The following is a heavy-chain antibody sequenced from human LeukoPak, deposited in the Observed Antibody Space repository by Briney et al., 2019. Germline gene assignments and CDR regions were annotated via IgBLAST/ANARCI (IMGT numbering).Heavy chain of an antibody. D-gene: IGHD1-26*01. V-gene: IGHV4-39*07. CDR3: ARLLSGARVDY. CDR2: IYYSGST. Sequence: SETLSLTCTVSGGSISSYYWGWIRQPPGKGLEWIGSIYYSGSTYYNPSLKSRVTISVDTSKNQFSLKLSSVTAADTAVYYCARLLSGARVDYWGQGTLVTVSS. CDR1: GGSISSYY. J-gene: IGHJ4*02.